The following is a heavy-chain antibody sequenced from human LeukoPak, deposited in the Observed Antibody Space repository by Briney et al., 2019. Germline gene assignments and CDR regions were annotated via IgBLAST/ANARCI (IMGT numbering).Heavy chain of an antibody. J-gene: IGHJ4*02. V-gene: IGHV4-39*01. CDR1: GGSISSGSYY. CDR3: ARRGLLRGGFDY. CDR2: IYYSGST. D-gene: IGHD3-22*01. Sequence: PSETLSLTCTVSGGSISSGSYYWSWIRQPPGKGLEWIGSIYYSGSTYYNPSLKSRVTISVDTSKNQFSLKLSSVTAADTAVYYCARRGLLRGGFDYWGQGTLVTVSS.